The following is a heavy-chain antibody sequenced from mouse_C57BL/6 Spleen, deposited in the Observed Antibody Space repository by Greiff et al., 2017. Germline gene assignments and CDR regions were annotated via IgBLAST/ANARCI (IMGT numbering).Heavy chain of an antibody. J-gene: IGHJ1*03. V-gene: IGHV1-55*01. D-gene: IGHD2-14*01. CDR3: ASSRRYHWYFDV. CDR1: GYTFTSYW. CDR2: IYPGSGST. Sequence: QVQLQQPGAELVKPGASVKMSCKASGYTFTSYWITWVKQRPGQGLEWIGDIYPGSGSTNYNEKFKSKATLTVDTSSSTAYMQLSSLTSEDSAVYYCASSRRYHWYFDVWGTGTTVTVSS.